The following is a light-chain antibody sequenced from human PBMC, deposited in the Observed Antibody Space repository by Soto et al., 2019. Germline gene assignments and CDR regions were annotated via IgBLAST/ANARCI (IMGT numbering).Light chain of an antibody. J-gene: IGLJ1*01. V-gene: IGLV2-8*01. Sequence: QSVLNQPPSASGSPGQSVTISCTGTSSVVGGYNYVSWYQQHPGKAPKLMIYEVSKRPSGVPDRFSGSKSGNTASLTVSGLQAEDEADYYCSSYAGSNIYVFGTGTKVTVL. CDR2: EVS. CDR3: SSYAGSNIYV. CDR1: SSVVGGYNY.